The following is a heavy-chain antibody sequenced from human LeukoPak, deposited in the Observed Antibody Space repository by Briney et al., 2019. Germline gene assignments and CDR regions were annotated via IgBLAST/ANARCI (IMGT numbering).Heavy chain of an antibody. V-gene: IGHV3-48*03. D-gene: IGHD2-8*01. Sequence: GGSLRLSCAASGFTFSNYEMNWVRQAPGKGLEWISYISSGGSIIYYADSVKGRFTISRDNSKNTLYLQMNSLRAEDTAVYYCARDNGEWRLNWFDHWGQGTLVTVSS. CDR1: GFTFSNYE. J-gene: IGHJ5*02. CDR2: ISSGGSII. CDR3: ARDNGEWRLNWFDH.